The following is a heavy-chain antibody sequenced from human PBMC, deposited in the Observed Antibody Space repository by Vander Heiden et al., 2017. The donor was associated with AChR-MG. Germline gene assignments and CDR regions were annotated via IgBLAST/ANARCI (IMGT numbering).Heavy chain of an antibody. CDR3: TTDIAVAGTWSD. J-gene: IGHJ4*02. CDR1: GFDFSKAW. D-gene: IGHD6-19*01. Sequence: EGQLVESGGDLVKPGGSLRLSCAGSGFDFSKAWMRWVRQAPGKGPEWVGRIKSKTAGGTIDYVAPVKDRFTISRDDSKNTVYLQMNSLKSEDTAVYYCTTDIAVAGTWSDWGQGTLVTVSS. V-gene: IGHV3-15*01. CDR2: IKSKTAGGTI.